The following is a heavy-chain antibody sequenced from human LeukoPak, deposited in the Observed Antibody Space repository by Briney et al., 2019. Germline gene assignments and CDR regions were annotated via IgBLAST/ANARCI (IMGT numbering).Heavy chain of an antibody. CDR3: SRAPAIGPRPLGSDY. D-gene: IGHD6-6*01. V-gene: IGHV3-7*05. J-gene: IGHJ4*02. Sequence: GGSQSLFCTASGHTLSHYWMNWARQAPGKGLEWVANIREDGSERHYVDSVKGRFTLSRVNEENALFLQMSSMRAEDTAMYYCSRAPAIGPRPLGSDYWGQGTRVTVS. CDR1: GHTLSHYW. CDR2: IREDGSER.